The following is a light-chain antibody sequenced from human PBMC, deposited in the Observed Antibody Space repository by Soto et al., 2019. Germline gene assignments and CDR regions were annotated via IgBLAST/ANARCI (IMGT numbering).Light chain of an antibody. V-gene: IGKV3-20*01. Sequence: EIVLTQSPGTLSLYPGERANLSCRASQSVSSSYLAWYQQKPGQAPRLLIYGASSRATGIPDRFSGSGSGTDFTLTISRLEPEDFAVYYCQQYGSSPFTFGGGTKVEIK. CDR2: GAS. CDR1: QSVSSSY. CDR3: QQYGSSPFT. J-gene: IGKJ4*01.